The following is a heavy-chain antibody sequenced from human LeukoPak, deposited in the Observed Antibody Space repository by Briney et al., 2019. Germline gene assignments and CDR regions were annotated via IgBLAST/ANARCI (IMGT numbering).Heavy chain of an antibody. CDR3: ARGERLGPDF. CDR1: GDSIIGYY. J-gene: IGHJ4*02. D-gene: IGHD1-1*01. V-gene: IGHV4-59*01. CDR2: IHYSGST. Sequence: SETLSLTCTVSGDSIIGYYWSWIRQPPGKGLEWIGYIHYSGSTNYNPSLKSRVTISVDTSRSHFSLKLSSATAADTAVYYCARGERLGPDFWGQGTLVTVSS.